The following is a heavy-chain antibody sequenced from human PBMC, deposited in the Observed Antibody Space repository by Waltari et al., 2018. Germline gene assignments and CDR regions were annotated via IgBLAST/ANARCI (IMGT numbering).Heavy chain of an antibody. Sequence: VQLVQSETEVRKPGASVMVYSKTSGYTFKHYAFSWVRQVPGQGLEWMGWVSGDNGDTIYAQKFQDRLTLTTETSTTTAYMELRNLRSDDTTIFYCARVSTNNGPGDLDYWDQGTLVTVSA. CDR1: GYTFKHYA. V-gene: IGHV1-18*01. J-gene: IGHJ4*02. D-gene: IGHD2-8*01. CDR2: VSGDNGDT. CDR3: ARVSTNNGPGDLDY.